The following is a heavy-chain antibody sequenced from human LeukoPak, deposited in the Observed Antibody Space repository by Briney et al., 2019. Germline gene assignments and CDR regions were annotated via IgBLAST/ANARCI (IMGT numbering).Heavy chain of an antibody. CDR1: GFTFSKYW. CDR2: INTDGTVA. Sequence: GGSLRLSCAASGFTFSKYWMLWARQAPGKGLESVSRINTDGTVATYADSVKGRFTVSRDNADNTMFLQMNSVRDEDTAVYYCATKQWLAPPPDSWGQGTPVTVSS. CDR3: ATKQWLAPPPDS. V-gene: IGHV3-74*01. J-gene: IGHJ4*02. D-gene: IGHD6-19*01.